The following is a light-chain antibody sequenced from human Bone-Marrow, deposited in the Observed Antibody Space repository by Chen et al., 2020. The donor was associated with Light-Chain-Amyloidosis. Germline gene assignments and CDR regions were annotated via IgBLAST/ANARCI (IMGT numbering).Light chain of an antibody. Sequence: QSALTQPASVSGSPGPSIAISCTGASSDIGGYNFVSWYQQHSGKAPKLILYEVSNRPSGVSSRFSGSKSGDTASLTISGLQPEDEADYYCSSYTTSTTWVFGGGTKLTVL. CDR2: EVS. V-gene: IGLV2-14*01. J-gene: IGLJ3*02. CDR1: SSDIGGYNF. CDR3: SSYTTSTTWV.